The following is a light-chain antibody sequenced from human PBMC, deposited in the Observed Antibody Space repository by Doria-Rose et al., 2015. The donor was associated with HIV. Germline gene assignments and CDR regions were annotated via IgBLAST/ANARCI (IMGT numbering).Light chain of an antibody. J-gene: IGKJ4*01. CDR3: QQYNSYPLT. CDR2: AAS. Sequence: IGDRVTITCRASQSISTYLNWYQQKPGRAPKLLIYAASSLQSGVPSRFSGSGSGTDFTLTISSLQPEDFAAYYCQQYNSYPLTFGGGTKVEIK. V-gene: IGKV1-39*01. CDR1: QSISTY.